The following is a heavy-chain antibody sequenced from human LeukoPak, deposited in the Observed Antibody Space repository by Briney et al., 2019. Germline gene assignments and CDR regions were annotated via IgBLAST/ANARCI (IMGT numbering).Heavy chain of an antibody. Sequence: QPGRSLRLSCVVSGFNSEDHAMHWVRQAPGKGLEWVSGIYWSSSGTGYADSVKGRFTVSRDSAKNSLYLQMSNLRAEDTAVYFCARGGGLDVWGQGATVTVSS. CDR3: ARGGGLDV. D-gene: IGHD3-16*01. CDR2: IYWSSSGT. CDR1: GFNSEDHA. V-gene: IGHV3-9*02. J-gene: IGHJ6*02.